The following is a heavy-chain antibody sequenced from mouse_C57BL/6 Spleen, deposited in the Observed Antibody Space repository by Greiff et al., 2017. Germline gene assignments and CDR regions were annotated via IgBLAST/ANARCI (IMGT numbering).Heavy chain of an antibody. CDR3: ARADYGYDGAMDY. J-gene: IGHJ4*01. V-gene: IGHV1-82*01. CDR1: GYAFSSSW. D-gene: IGHD2-2*01. CDR2: IYPGDGDT. Sequence: VLLVQSGPELVKPGASVKISCKASGYAFSSSWMNWVKQRPGQGLEWIGRIYPGDGDTNYNGKFKGKATLTADKSSSTAYMQLSSLTSEDSAVYFCARADYGYDGAMDYWGQGTSVTVSS.